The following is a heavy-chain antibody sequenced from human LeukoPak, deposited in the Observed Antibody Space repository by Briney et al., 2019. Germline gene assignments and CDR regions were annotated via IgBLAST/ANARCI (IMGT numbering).Heavy chain of an antibody. CDR2: IYYSGST. CDR1: GGSISSGGYY. V-gene: IGHV4-31*03. CDR3: TRDLRQKRGYSGYDGPQGGWFDP. D-gene: IGHD5-12*01. J-gene: IGHJ5*02. Sequence: PSEILSLTCTVSGGSISSGGYYWSWIRQHPGKGPEWIGYIYYSGSTSYNPSLKSRVTISVDTSKNQFSLKLNSVTAADTAVYYCTRDLRQKRGYSGYDGPQGGWFDPWGQGTLVTVSS.